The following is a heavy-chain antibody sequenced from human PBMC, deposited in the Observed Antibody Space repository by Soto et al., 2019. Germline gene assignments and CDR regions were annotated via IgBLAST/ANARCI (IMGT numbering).Heavy chain of an antibody. D-gene: IGHD6-13*01. Sequence: SETLSLTCAVSGGSISSSNWCSCVRQPPGKGLDWIGEIYHSGSTNYNPSLKSRVTISVDTSKNQFSLKLSSVTAADTAVYYCARERPDGSRLDPWGQGTLVTVSS. CDR1: GGSISSSNW. CDR3: ARERPDGSRLDP. J-gene: IGHJ5*02. CDR2: IYHSGST. V-gene: IGHV4-4*02.